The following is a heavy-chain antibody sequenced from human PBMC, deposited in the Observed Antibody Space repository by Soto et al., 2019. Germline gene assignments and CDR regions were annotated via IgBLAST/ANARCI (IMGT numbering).Heavy chain of an antibody. Sequence: GSLRLSCSASGFIFSSYAIHWVRQAPGKGLEWVAIIWFDGKNKYYADSVKGRFVISRDNSRKVVFLQMNSLTAEDTAIYYCARNDDSSSNYYLDFWGQGTLVTVSS. CDR2: IWFDGKNK. CDR3: ARNDDSSSNYYLDF. CDR1: GFIFSSYA. V-gene: IGHV3-33*01. D-gene: IGHD6-13*01. J-gene: IGHJ4*02.